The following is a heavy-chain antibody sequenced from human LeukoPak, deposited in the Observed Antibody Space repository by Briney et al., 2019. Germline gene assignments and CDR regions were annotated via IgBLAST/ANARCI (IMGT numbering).Heavy chain of an antibody. CDR2: TRTDGRTA. D-gene: IGHD5/OR15-5a*01. V-gene: IGHV3-74*01. J-gene: IGHJ4*02. CDR1: GFTFSGHW. CDR3: ARVSVCPRCHFDC. Sequence: GRSLRLSCAAAGFTFSGHWMGWVRQPPREGLGWVSRTRTDGRTATDADSVKGRFPISRDTARKTLFLQMTSLRAEDTAVYFCARVSVCPRCHFDCWGQGTLVTVSS.